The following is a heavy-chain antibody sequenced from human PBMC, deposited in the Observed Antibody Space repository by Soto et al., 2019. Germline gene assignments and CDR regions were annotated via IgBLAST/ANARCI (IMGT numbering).Heavy chain of an antibody. CDR3: ARRTTVTRDWFDP. V-gene: IGHV4-4*02. CDR2: IYHSGRT. D-gene: IGHD4-17*01. CDR1: VDSIITSSW. Sequence: PSETLSLTCVVSVDSIITSSWWTCVRQSPGKGLEWIGEIYHSGRTDYNPSLKSRVTISVDKSKSQFSLQLTSVTAADTAVYFCARRTTVTRDWFDPWGQGTLVTVSS. J-gene: IGHJ5*02.